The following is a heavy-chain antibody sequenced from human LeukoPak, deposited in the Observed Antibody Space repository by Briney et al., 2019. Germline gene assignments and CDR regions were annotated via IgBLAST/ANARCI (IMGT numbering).Heavy chain of an antibody. CDR2: IYSGDST. CDR3: ARALGDAFDI. D-gene: IGHD3-16*01. V-gene: IGHV3-53*01. Sequence: GGSLRLSCAASGFTVSSNYMSWVRQAPGKGLEWVSVIYSGDSTFYADSVKGRFTISRDNSKDTMYLQMNRLRAEDTAVYYCARALGDAFDIWGQGTMVTVSS. J-gene: IGHJ3*02. CDR1: GFTVSSNY.